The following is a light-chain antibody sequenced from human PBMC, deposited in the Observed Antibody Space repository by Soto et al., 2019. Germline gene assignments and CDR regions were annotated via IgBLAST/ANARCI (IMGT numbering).Light chain of an antibody. J-gene: IGLJ2*01. CDR2: EVT. V-gene: IGLV2-14*01. Sequence: QSVLTQPASVSGSPGQSITISCTGSSSDIGVFNYVSWYQQTPGNAPKIIIFEVTNRPSAVSNRFSGSKSGNTASLTISGLQAEDEADYYCSSFASTYTLLFGGGTKLTVL. CDR3: SSFASTYTLL. CDR1: SSDIGVFNY.